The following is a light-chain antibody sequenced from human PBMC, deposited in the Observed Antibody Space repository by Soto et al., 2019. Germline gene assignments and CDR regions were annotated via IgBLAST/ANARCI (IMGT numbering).Light chain of an antibody. CDR2: LNNDGSH. J-gene: IGLJ2*01. Sequence: QSVLTQSPSASASLGASVKLTCTLSSGHSSYAIAWHQKQPGKGPRYLMDLNNDGSHTKGDGIPDRFSGSSSGADRYLIISSLQSDDEAVYYCQTWGTGFQFFGGGTKLTVL. CDR3: QTWGTGFQF. CDR1: SGHSSYA. V-gene: IGLV4-69*01.